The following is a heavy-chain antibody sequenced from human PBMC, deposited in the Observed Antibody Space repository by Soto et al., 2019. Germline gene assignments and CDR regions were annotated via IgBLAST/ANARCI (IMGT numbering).Heavy chain of an antibody. Sequence: ASVKVSCKASGYTFTSYDINWVRQATGQGLEWMGWMNPNSGNTGYAQKFQGRVTMTRNTSISTAYMELSSLRSEDTAVYYCARTATFYYFWSGYSNPYYYYYYYMDVWGKGTTVTVSS. D-gene: IGHD3-3*01. V-gene: IGHV1-8*01. CDR2: MNPNSGNT. J-gene: IGHJ6*03. CDR3: ARTATFYYFWSGYSNPYYYYYYYMDV. CDR1: GYTFTSYD.